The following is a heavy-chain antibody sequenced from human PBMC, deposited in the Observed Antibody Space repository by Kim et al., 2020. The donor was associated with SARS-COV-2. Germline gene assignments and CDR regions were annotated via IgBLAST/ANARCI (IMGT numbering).Heavy chain of an antibody. CDR2: INHSGST. Sequence: SETLSLTCAVYGGSFSGYYWSWIRQPPGKGLEWIGEINHSGSTNYNPSLKSRVTISVDTSKNQFHLNVSSVTAADTAVYYCARVPPAGAGHSWYDSFDY. J-gene: IGHJ4*01. CDR3: ARVPPAGAGHSWYDSFDY. CDR1: GGSFSGYY. D-gene: IGHD5-12*01. V-gene: IGHV4-34*01.